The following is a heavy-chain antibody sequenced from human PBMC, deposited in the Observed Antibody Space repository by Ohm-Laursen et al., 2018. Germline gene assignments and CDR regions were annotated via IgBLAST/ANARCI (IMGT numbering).Heavy chain of an antibody. J-gene: IGHJ4*02. Sequence: SDTLSLTWAVPGGSISSYYWSWIRQPPGKGLEWVGYLYYSGTTYYNPSLKSRVTMSVDTSKNQFSVKLTSVTAVDTAVYYCATSPHDIMSSKDYWGQGTLVTVSS. V-gene: IGHV4-59*04. CDR3: ATSPHDIMSSKDY. CDR2: LYYSGTT. CDR1: GGSISSYY. D-gene: IGHD3-9*01.